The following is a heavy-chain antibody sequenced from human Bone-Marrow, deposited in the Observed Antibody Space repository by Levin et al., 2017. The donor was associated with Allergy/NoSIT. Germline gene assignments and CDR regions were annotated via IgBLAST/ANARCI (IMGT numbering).Heavy chain of an antibody. J-gene: IGHJ3*02. CDR2: ISGNGDST. CDR1: GFTFTNHA. Sequence: GGSLRLSCAASGFTFTNHAMTWVRQVPGQGLEWVAGISGNGDSTYYADSVKGRFTISRDNSKNTLFLQMSSLRAEDTAIYYCAKDLFYDYLWGSAGQDAFDKWGQGTMVTVSS. V-gene: IGHV3-23*01. D-gene: IGHD3-16*01. CDR3: AKDLFYDYLWGSAGQDAFDK.